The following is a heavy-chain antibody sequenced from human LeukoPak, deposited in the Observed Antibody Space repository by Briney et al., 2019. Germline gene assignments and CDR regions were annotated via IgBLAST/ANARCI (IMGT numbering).Heavy chain of an antibody. CDR3: ARSRFDGDPFDY. Sequence: GASVKVSCKASGYTFTGYYMHWVRQAPGQALEWMGWINPNSGGTNYAQKFQGRVTMTRDTSISTAYMELSRLRSDDTAVYYCARSRFDGDPFDYWGQGTLVTVSS. V-gene: IGHV1-2*02. J-gene: IGHJ4*02. CDR2: INPNSGGT. D-gene: IGHD4-17*01. CDR1: GYTFTGYY.